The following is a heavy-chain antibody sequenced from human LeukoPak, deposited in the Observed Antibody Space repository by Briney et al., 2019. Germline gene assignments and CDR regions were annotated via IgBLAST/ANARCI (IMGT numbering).Heavy chain of an antibody. J-gene: IGHJ4*02. Sequence: SVKVSCKASGGTFSSYAISWVRQAPGQGLERMGRIIPIFGTANYAQKFQGRVTITTDESTSTAYMELSSLRSEDTAVYYCARAGDYGRTLDYWGQGTLVTVSS. CDR2: IIPIFGTA. CDR3: ARAGDYGRTLDY. V-gene: IGHV1-69*05. D-gene: IGHD4/OR15-4a*01. CDR1: GGTFSSYA.